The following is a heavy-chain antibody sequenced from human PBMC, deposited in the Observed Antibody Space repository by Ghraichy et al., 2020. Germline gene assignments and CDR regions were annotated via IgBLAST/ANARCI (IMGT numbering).Heavy chain of an antibody. CDR2: ISGSGLST. CDR3: VRSSAGNTR. Sequence: LTCAASGFTFSSYAMSWVRQAPGKGLEWVSGISGSGLSTYYADSVKGRCTISRDNSKNTLYLQMNSLRAEDTAIYYCVRSSAGNTRWGQGTLVTVSS. J-gene: IGHJ4*02. CDR1: GFTFSSYA. D-gene: IGHD6-13*01. V-gene: IGHV3-23*01.